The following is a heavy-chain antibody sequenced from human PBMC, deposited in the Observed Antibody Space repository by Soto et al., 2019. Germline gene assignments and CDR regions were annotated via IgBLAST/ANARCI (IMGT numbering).Heavy chain of an antibody. CDR2: INSDGSST. CDR3: ARDRTYSLDV. D-gene: IGHD4-4*01. V-gene: IGHV3-74*01. J-gene: IGHJ6*02. CDR1: GSTFSNDW. Sequence: EVQLVESGGGLLQPGGSLRLSCAVSGSTFSNDWMHWVRQAPGKGLVWVSHINSDGSSTNYADFVKGRFTIARDTAKTTDYLQLNSLSAAETAVNICARDRTYSLDVWGQGTTVTVSS.